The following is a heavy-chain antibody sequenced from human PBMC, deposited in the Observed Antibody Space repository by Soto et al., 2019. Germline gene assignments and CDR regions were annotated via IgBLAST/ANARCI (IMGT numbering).Heavy chain of an antibody. Sequence: PGESLKISCKGSGYSFTSYWISWVRQMPGKGLEWMGRIDPSDSYTNYSPSFQGHVTISADKSISTAYLQWSSLKASDTAMYYCARHQVDYYGSSGYRSGMDVWGQGTTVTVSS. CDR1: GYSFTSYW. V-gene: IGHV5-10-1*01. CDR2: IDPSDSYT. D-gene: IGHD3-22*01. CDR3: ARHQVDYYGSSGYRSGMDV. J-gene: IGHJ6*02.